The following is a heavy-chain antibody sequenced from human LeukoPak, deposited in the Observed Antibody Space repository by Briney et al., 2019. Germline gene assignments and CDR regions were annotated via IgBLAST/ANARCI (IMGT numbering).Heavy chain of an antibody. V-gene: IGHV3-21*01. Sequence: GGSLRLSCAASGFTFSSYSMNWVRQAPRKGLEWVSSISSSSSYIYYADSVKGRFTISRDNAKNSLYLQMNSLRAEDTAVYYCARDGGDIGYYGMDVWGQGTTVTVSS. CDR3: ARDGGDIGYYGMDV. J-gene: IGHJ6*02. CDR1: GFTFSSYS. CDR2: ISSSSSYI. D-gene: IGHD2-21*02.